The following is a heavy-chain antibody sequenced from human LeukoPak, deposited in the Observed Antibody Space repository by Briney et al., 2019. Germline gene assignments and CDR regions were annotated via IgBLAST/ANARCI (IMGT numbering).Heavy chain of an antibody. CDR2: IKSKTDGGTT. CDR1: GVSVTSNY. V-gene: IGHV3-15*01. CDR3: TRVNLLTVGYYYYYYMDV. J-gene: IGHJ6*03. D-gene: IGHD1-14*01. Sequence: GGSLRLSCAASGVSVTSNYMTWVRQAPGKGLEWVGRIKSKTDGGTTDYAAPVKGRFTISRDDSKNTLYLQMNSLKTEDTAVYYCTRVNLLTVGYYYYYYMDVWGKGTTVTVSS.